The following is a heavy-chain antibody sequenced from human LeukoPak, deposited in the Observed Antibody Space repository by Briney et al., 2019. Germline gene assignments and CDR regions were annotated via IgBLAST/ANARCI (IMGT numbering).Heavy chain of an antibody. J-gene: IGHJ4*02. D-gene: IGHD1-1*01. Sequence: QPGGSLRLSCAASGFTFSSYGMHWVRQAPGKGLEWVAVISYDGSNKYYADSVKGRFTISRDNAKNLLSLQMDSLRVEDTAIYYCARDPRTVQIWGQGTLVTVSS. CDR1: GFTFSSYG. V-gene: IGHV3-30*03. CDR3: ARDPRTVQI. CDR2: ISYDGSNK.